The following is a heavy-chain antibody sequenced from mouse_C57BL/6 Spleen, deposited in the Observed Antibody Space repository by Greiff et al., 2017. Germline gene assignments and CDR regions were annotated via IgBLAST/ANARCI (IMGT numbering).Heavy chain of an antibody. Sequence: LEESGAELVRPGASVKLSCKASGYTFTDYYINWVKQRPGQGLEWIARIYPGSGNTYYNEKFKGKATLTAEKSSSTAYMQLSSLTSEDSAVYFCARALGTTVVAPFDYWGQGTTLTVSS. CDR2: IYPGSGNT. D-gene: IGHD1-1*01. CDR1: GYTFTDYY. CDR3: ARALGTTVVAPFDY. J-gene: IGHJ2*01. V-gene: IGHV1-76*01.